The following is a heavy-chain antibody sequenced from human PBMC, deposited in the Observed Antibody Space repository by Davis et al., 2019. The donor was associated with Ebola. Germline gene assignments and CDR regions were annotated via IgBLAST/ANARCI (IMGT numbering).Heavy chain of an antibody. V-gene: IGHV1-46*01. CDR1: GYTFTSYY. CDR3: ARGPGIAAAGKVYYYYGMDV. J-gene: IGHJ6*02. CDR2: INPSGGST. D-gene: IGHD6-13*01. Sequence: ASVKVSCKASGYTFTSYYMHWVRQAPGQGLEWMGIINPSGGSTSYAQKFQGRVTMTRDTSTSTVYMELSSLRSEDTAVYYCARGPGIAAAGKVYYYYGMDVWGQGTTVTVSS.